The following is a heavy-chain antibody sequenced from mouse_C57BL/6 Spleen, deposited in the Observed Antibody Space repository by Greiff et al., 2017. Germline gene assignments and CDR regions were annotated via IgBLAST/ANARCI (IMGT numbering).Heavy chain of an antibody. CDR3: ARCAITTVVATRYFDV. J-gene: IGHJ1*03. V-gene: IGHV7-3*01. CDR1: GFTFTDYY. D-gene: IGHD1-1*01. CDR2: IRNNANGYTT. Sequence: EVKLVESGGGLVQPGGSLSLSCAASGFTFTDYYMSWVRQPPGKALEWLGFIRNNANGYTTEYSASVKGRFTISRDNSHSILYLQMNALRAEDSATYYCARCAITTVVATRYFDVWGTGTTVTVSS.